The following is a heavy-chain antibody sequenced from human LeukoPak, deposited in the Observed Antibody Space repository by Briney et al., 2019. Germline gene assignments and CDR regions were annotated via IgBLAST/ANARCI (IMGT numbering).Heavy chain of an antibody. CDR2: INHSGST. D-gene: IGHD3-10*01. J-gene: IGHJ5*02. CDR3: AREVLWFGDPRCWFDP. V-gene: IGHV4-34*01. Sequence: SETLSLTCAVYGGSFSGYYWSWIRQPPGKGMEWIGEINHSGSTNYNPSLKSRVTISVDTSKNQFSLKLSSVTAADTAVYYCAREVLWFGDPRCWFDPWGQGTLVTVSS. CDR1: GGSFSGYY.